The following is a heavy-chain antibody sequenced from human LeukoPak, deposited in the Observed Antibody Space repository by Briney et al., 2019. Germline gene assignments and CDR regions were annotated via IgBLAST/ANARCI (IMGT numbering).Heavy chain of an antibody. CDR2: VSRGGGST. D-gene: IGHD6-19*01. CDR1: EFTFSTYA. V-gene: IGHV3-23*01. J-gene: IGHJ4*02. CDR3: AKINRGEVAGHIDY. Sequence: GGSLRLSCAASEFTFSTYAMSWVRQAPGKGLEWVSAVSRGGGSTYYADSVKGRFTISRDNSKNTLYLQMNSLRAEDTALYYCAKINRGEVAGHIDYWGQGTLVTVSS.